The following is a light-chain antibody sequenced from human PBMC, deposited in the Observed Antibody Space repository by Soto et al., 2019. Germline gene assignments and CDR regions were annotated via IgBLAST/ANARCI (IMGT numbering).Light chain of an antibody. CDR2: GAS. Sequence: IVFTQDPSTPSFSPVERGTLSCRASQSVSSNLAWYQQKPGQAPRLLMSGASTRAAGIPDRFSGDGSGTDFTLTISRLEPEDFAVYYCQQYGTSAITFGQGTRLEIK. V-gene: IGKV3-20*01. J-gene: IGKJ5*01. CDR1: QSVSSN. CDR3: QQYGTSAIT.